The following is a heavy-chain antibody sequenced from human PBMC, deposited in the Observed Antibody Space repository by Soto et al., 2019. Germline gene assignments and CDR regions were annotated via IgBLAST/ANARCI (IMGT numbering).Heavy chain of an antibody. CDR3: ARGGPESLGYDLNSYDY. J-gene: IGHJ4*02. CDR2: INPSGGST. V-gene: IGHV1-46*03. D-gene: IGHD5-12*01. Sequence: QVQLVQSGAEVKKPGASVKVSCKASGYTFTSYYMHWVRQAPGQGLEWMGIINPSGGSTSYAQKFQGRVTMTRDTSTSTVYMELSSLRSEDTAVYYCARGGPESLGYDLNSYDYWGQGTLVTVSS. CDR1: GYTFTSYY.